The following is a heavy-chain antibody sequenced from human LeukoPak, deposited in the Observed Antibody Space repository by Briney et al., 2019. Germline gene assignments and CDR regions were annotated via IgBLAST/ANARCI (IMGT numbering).Heavy chain of an antibody. CDR1: GFTFSSYG. D-gene: IGHD3-10*01. CDR2: IRYDGSNK. Sequence: GGSLRLSCAASGFTFSSYGMHWVRQAPGKGLEWVAFIRYDGSNKYYADSVKGRFTISRDNSKNTLYLQMNSLRAEDTAVYYCAKDIGRLWFENAFDYWGQGTLVTVSS. V-gene: IGHV3-30*02. J-gene: IGHJ4*02. CDR3: AKDIGRLWFENAFDY.